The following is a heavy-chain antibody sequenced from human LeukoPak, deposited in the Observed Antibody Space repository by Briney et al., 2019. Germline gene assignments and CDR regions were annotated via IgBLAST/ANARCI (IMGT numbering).Heavy chain of an antibody. D-gene: IGHD1-26*01. CDR2: ITEDGSKT. CDR3: TKDYYGSYEY. V-gene: IGHV3-43*02. CDR1: GFNFANHG. Sequence: GGSLRLSCAASGFNFANHGIHWVRQAPGKGLEWVSLITEDGSKTHYADSVKGRFSISRDNSKNSAFLQMNSLTTDDTALYHCTKDYYGSYEYWGPGTLVTVSS. J-gene: IGHJ4*02.